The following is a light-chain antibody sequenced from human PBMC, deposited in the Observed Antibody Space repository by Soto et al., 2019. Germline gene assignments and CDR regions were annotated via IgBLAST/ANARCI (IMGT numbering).Light chain of an antibody. CDR1: QSVSSY. V-gene: IGKV3-11*01. Sequence: IVFTQSPATLSLSPGERATLSCRASQSVSSYLAWYQQKPGQAPRLLIYGASSRATGIPDRFSGSGSGTDFTLTISSLEPEDFAVYYCQQRSNWPPTFGQGTRLEIK. J-gene: IGKJ5*01. CDR3: QQRSNWPPT. CDR2: GAS.